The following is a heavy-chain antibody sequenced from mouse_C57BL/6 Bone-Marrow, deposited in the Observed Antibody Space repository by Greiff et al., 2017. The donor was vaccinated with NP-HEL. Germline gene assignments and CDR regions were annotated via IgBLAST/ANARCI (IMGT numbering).Heavy chain of an antibody. J-gene: IGHJ3*01. CDR1: GFTFSDYG. CDR3: ARISWFAY. Sequence: VQLKQSGGGLVKPGGSLKLSCAASGFTFSDYGMHWVRQAPEKGLEWVAYISSGSSTIYYADTVKGRFTISRDNAKNTLFLQMTSLRSEDTAMYYCARISWFAYWGQGTLVTVSA. V-gene: IGHV5-17*01. CDR2: ISSGSSTI.